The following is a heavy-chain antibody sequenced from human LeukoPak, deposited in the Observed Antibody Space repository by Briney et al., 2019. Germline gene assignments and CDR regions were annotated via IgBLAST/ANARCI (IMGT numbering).Heavy chain of an antibody. CDR3: ARQYGSWYTFYFQH. J-gene: IGHJ1*01. CDR1: GGSISSSSYY. D-gene: IGHD6-13*01. V-gene: IGHV4-39*01. Sequence: KPSETPSLTCTVSGGSISSSSYYWGWIRQPPGKGLEWIGSIYYSGSTYYNPSLKSRVTISVDTSKNQFSLKLSSVTAADTAVYYCARQYGSWYTFYFQHWGQGTLVTVSS. CDR2: IYYSGST.